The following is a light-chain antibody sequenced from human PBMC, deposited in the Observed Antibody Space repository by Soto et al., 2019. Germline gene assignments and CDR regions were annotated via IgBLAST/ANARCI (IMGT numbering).Light chain of an antibody. CDR2: GTS. Sequence: EIVFTQSPGTLSLSPGDRATLSCRASQSLSVSYLAWYQQRPGQAPRLLIYGTSTRATGIPDRFSGSGAGRDFTRAISRLEPEDVAVYYCHQFGDSPQTFGQGTKVDIK. CDR3: HQFGDSPQT. V-gene: IGKV3-20*01. J-gene: IGKJ1*01. CDR1: QSLSVSY.